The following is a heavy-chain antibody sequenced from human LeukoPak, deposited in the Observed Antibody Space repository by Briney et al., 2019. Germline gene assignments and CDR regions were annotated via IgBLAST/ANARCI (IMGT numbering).Heavy chain of an antibody. Sequence: PSETLSLTCTVSGGSISSGDYYWSWIRQPPGKGLEWIGYIYYSGSTYYNPSLKSRVTISVDTSKNQFSLKLSSVTAADTAVYYCARVGSYSSSWYIYHTERKNWFDPWGQGTLVTVSS. CDR3: ARVGSYSSSWYIYHTERKNWFDP. CDR1: GGSISSGDYY. J-gene: IGHJ5*02. V-gene: IGHV4-30-4*01. CDR2: IYYSGST. D-gene: IGHD6-13*01.